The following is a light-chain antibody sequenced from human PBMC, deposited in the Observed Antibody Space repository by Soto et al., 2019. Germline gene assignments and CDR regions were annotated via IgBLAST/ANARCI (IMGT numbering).Light chain of an antibody. CDR3: QHFYNYPLT. V-gene: IGKV1D-13*01. J-gene: IGKJ4*01. Sequence: AIQLTQSPSSLSASVGDRVTITCRASQGISGALAWYQQKPGKAPKVQIYDASTLESGVPSRFSGSGFGTEFTLIISSLQPEDFATYYCQHFYNYPLTFGGGTKVEIK. CDR2: DAS. CDR1: QGISGA.